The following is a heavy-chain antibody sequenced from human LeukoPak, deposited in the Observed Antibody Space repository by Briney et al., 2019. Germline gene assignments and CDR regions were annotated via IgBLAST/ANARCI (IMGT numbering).Heavy chain of an antibody. D-gene: IGHD4-17*01. Sequence: ASVKVSCKASGYTFTSYAISWVRQAPGQGLEWMGWISVYNGNTHYAQKFQGRVTVTTDTSTSTAYMELRSLRSDDTAVYYCARAKGTVITGWYFDLWGCGTLITVSS. J-gene: IGHJ2*01. CDR2: ISVYNGNT. CDR3: ARAKGTVITGWYFDL. V-gene: IGHV1-18*01. CDR1: GYTFTSYA.